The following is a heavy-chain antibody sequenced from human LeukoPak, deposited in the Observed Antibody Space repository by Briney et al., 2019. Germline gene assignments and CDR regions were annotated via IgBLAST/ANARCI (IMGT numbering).Heavy chain of an antibody. CDR2: IYHSGST. CDR1: GYSISSGYY. Sequence: SETLSLTCTVSGYSISSGYYWGWIRQPPGKGLEWIGSIYHSGSTYYNPSLKSRVTISVDTSKNQFSLKLSSVTAADTAVYYCARGLRSNSIDYWGQGTLVTVSS. CDR3: ARGLRSNSIDY. V-gene: IGHV4-38-2*02. J-gene: IGHJ4*02. D-gene: IGHD5-12*01.